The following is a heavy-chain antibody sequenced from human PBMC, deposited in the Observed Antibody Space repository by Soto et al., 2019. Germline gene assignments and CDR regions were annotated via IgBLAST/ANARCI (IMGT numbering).Heavy chain of an antibody. CDR1: GFTFSSYG. Sequence: GGSLRLSCAASGFTFSSYGMHWVRQAPGKGLEWVAVISYDGSNKYYADSVKGRFAISRDNAKNTLYLQMISLRAEDTAVYYCANSGHDFWSGRTDYCGQGTLVT. D-gene: IGHD3-3*01. CDR2: ISYDGSNK. CDR3: ANSGHDFWSGRTDY. J-gene: IGHJ4*02. V-gene: IGHV3-30*18.